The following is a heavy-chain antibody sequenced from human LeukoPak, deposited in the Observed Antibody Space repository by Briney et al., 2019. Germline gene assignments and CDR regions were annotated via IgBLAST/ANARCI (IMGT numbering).Heavy chain of an antibody. CDR1: GFTVSSNY. V-gene: IGHV3-53*01. D-gene: IGHD4-11*01. CDR2: IYSGGST. CDR3: ASRATVTTDRFWFDP. Sequence: GGSLRLSCAASGFTVSSNYMSWVRQAPGKGLKWVSVIYSGGSTYYADSVKGRFTISRDNSKNTLYLQMNSLRAEDTAVYYCASRATVTTDRFWFDPWGQGTLVTVSS. J-gene: IGHJ5*02.